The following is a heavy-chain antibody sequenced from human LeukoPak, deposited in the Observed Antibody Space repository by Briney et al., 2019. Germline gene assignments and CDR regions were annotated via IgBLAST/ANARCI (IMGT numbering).Heavy chain of an antibody. Sequence: KPGGSLRLSCAASGFTFSSYSMNWVRQAPGKGLEWVSSISSSSSYIYYADSVKGRFTISRDNAKNSLYLQMNSLRAEDTAVYYCARDFRVFAHSRDDPWGQGTLVTVSS. CDR2: ISSSSSYI. J-gene: IGHJ5*02. D-gene: IGHD3-3*02. CDR1: GFTFSSYS. V-gene: IGHV3-21*01. CDR3: ARDFRVFAHSRDDP.